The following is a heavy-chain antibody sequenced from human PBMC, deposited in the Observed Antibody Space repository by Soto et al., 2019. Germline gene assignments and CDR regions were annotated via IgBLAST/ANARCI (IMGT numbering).Heavy chain of an antibody. CDR3: VRVVAIPGYPDN. Sequence: EASVKVSCKASGYTFTSYGISWVRQAPGQGLEWMGGIVPTVDTSTYAQKFQGRVTITADKFTNTVYMELSSLRSDDTAVYYCVRVVAIPGYPDNWGQGTLVTV. D-gene: IGHD5-12*01. V-gene: IGHV1-69*06. J-gene: IGHJ4*02. CDR1: GYTFTSYG. CDR2: IVPTVDTS.